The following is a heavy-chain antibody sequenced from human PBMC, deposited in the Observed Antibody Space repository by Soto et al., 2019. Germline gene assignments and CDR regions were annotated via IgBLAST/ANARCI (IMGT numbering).Heavy chain of an antibody. J-gene: IGHJ5*02. CDR2: VTGSGGQI. CDR3: ARHLSHLKFGWFDP. V-gene: IGHV3-23*01. D-gene: IGHD3-3*02. CDR1: GFTISTYA. Sequence: EVQLLESGGGLVQPGGSLRLSCAASGFTISTYAMTWVRQAPGKGLECVSGVTGSGGQIHYADSVKGRFTISKDNSKNTLYLQMNSLRAEDTAVYNCARHLSHLKFGWFDPWGQGTLVTVSS.